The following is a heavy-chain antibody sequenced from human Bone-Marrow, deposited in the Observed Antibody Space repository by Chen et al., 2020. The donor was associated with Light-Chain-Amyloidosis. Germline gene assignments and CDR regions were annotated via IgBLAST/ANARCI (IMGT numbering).Heavy chain of an antibody. CDR2: IYPDDYDA. CDR3: ARRRDGYNFDY. CDR1: GYTFPNYW. Sequence: EVQLEQSGPEVKKPGESLKISCKGSGYTFPNYWIGWVRQMPGKGLEWMGVIYPDDYDARYSPCLEAHVTNSADNSITSAYLQWRSLKASDTAMYYCARRRDGYNFDYWGQGTLVTVSS. D-gene: IGHD5-12*01. J-gene: IGHJ4*02. V-gene: IGHV5-51*01.